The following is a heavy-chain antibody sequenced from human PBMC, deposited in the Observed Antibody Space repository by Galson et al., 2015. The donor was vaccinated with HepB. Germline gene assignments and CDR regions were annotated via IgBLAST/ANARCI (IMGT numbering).Heavy chain of an antibody. CDR1: GFTFSSYA. D-gene: IGHD2-15*01. V-gene: IGHV3-30-3*02. CDR2: ISYDGSNK. CDR3: AKQEAVVVVAAYYFDY. Sequence: SLRLSCAASGFTFSSYAMHWVRQAPGKGLEWVAVISYDGSNKYYADSVKGRFTISRDNSKNTLYLQMNSLRAEDTAVYYCAKQEAVVVVAAYYFDYWGQGTLVTVSS. J-gene: IGHJ4*02.